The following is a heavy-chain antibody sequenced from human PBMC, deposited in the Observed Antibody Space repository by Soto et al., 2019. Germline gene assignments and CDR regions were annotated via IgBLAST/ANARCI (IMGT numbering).Heavy chain of an antibody. D-gene: IGHD6-19*01. J-gene: IGHJ1*01. CDR3: AKEGAVVGSGYFQH. CDR1: GFSFSNYA. Sequence: EVQLLESGGGLVQPGGSLRLSCAASGFSFSNYAMSWVRQAPGKGLEWVSAITGSGDGTYYDDSMKGRFTNSRDNSRNMLYLQLNSLRAEDTAFYYCAKEGAVVGSGYFQHWGQGTLVTVSS. CDR2: ITGSGDGT. V-gene: IGHV3-23*01.